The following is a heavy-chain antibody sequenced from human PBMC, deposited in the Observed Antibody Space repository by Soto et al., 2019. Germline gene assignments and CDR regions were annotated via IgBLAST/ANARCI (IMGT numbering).Heavy chain of an antibody. CDR2: ISGSGGST. CDR1: GFTFSIFA. CDR3: AKEVSLGSTVDLGY. V-gene: IGHV3-23*01. J-gene: IGHJ4*02. D-gene: IGHD7-27*01. Sequence: GGSLRLSCAASGFTFSIFAMSWVRQSPGKGLEWVSTISGSGGSTYYADAVKGRFTISRDNSMGTLYLQMKSLRVEDTAVYYCAKEVSLGSTVDLGYWGQGALVTVSS.